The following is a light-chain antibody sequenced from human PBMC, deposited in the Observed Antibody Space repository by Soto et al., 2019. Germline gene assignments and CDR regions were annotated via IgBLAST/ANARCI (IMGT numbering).Light chain of an antibody. CDR2: EVS. V-gene: IGLV2-14*01. CDR3: SSYTGSTTLDDV. Sequence: QSALTQPASVSGSPGQSITISCTGTSSDVGGYNYVSWYQQHPGKAPKLMIYEVSNRPSGVSNRFSGSKSGITASLTISGRQADDEADYYCSSYTGSTTLDDVFGTGTKLTVL. CDR1: SSDVGGYNY. J-gene: IGLJ1*01.